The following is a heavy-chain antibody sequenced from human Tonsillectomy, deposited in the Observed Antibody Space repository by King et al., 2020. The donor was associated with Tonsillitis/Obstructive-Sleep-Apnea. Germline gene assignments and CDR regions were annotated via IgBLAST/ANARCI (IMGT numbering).Heavy chain of an antibody. CDR1: GFTFSSYA. D-gene: IGHD2-2*01. CDR2: ISYDGSNK. V-gene: IGHV3-30*04. J-gene: IGHJ6*03. CDR3: ARDGGPLEGCSSTSCYYYYMDV. Sequence: VQLVESGGGVVQPGRSLRLSCAASGFTFSSYAMHWVRQAPGKGLEWVAVISYDGSNKYYADSVKGRFTISRDNSKNTLYLQMNSLRAEDTAVYYCARDGGPLEGCSSTSCYYYYMDVWGKGTTVTVSS.